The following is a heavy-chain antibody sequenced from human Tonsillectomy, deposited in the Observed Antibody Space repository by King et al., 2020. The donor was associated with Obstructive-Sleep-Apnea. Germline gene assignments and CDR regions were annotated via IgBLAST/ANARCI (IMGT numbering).Heavy chain of an antibody. CDR3: AMTTPLSYDFWSGYTFSRYYGMDV. V-gene: IGHV3-23*04. D-gene: IGHD3-3*01. J-gene: IGHJ6*02. CDR1: GFTFSSYA. Sequence: VQLVESGGGLVQPGGSLRLSCAASGFTFSSYAMSWVRQAPGKGLEWVSAISGSGGSTYYADSVKGRFTISRDNSKNTLYLQMNSLRAEDTAVYYCAMTTPLSYDFWSGYTFSRYYGMDVWGQGTTVTVSS. CDR2: ISGSGGST.